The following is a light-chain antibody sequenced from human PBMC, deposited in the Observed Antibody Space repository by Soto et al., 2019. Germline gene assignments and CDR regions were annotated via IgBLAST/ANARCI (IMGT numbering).Light chain of an antibody. CDR1: QRVLYSSNNKNY. J-gene: IGKJ2*01. CDR3: QQYYSTPRT. V-gene: IGKV4-1*01. CDR2: WAS. Sequence: IVMTQSPDSLAVSLGERATFNCKSSQRVLYSSNNKNYLAWYQQKPGQPPKLLIYWASTRESGVPDRFSGSGSGTDFTLTISSLQAEDVAVYYCQQYYSTPRTFGQGTKLEIK.